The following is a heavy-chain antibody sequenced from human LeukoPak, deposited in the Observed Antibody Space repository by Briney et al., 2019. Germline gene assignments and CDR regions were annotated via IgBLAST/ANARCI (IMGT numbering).Heavy chain of an antibody. J-gene: IGHJ3*02. Sequence: GGSLRLSCTVSGFTVSINSMSWVRQAPGKGLEWVSFIYSGGNTHYSDSVKGRFTISRDSSKNILYLQMDSLRGEDTAVYYCAKGRWGLTINNFDIWGQGTMVTVSS. CDR3: AKGRWGLTINNFDI. V-gene: IGHV3-53*01. CDR1: GFTVSINS. CDR2: IYSGGNT. D-gene: IGHD3-9*01.